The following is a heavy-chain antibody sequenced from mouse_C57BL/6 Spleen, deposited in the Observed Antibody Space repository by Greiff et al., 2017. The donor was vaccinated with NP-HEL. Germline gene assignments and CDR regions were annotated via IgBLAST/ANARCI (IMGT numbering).Heavy chain of an antibody. CDR1: GFNFNDYY. V-gene: IGHV14-2*01. Sequence: VQLQQSGAELVKPGASVKLSCTASGFNFNDYYMHWVKQRPEQGLEWIGRIDPEDGETKYAPKFQGKATITADTSSNTAYLQLSSLTSEDAAVYYSAGGCKGAVDYWGQGTSVTVSS. J-gene: IGHJ4*01. D-gene: IGHD1-1*02. CDR3: AGGCKGAVDY. CDR2: IDPEDGET.